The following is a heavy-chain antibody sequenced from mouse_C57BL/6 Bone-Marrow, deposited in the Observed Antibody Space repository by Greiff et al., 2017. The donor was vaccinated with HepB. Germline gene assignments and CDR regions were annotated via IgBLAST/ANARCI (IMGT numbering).Heavy chain of an antibody. CDR2: IHPNSGST. Sequence: QVQLQQPGAELVKPGASVKLSCKASGYTFTSYWMHWVKQRPGQGLEWIGMIHPNSGSTNYNEKFKSKATLTVDKSSSTAYMQLSSLTSEDSAVYYCARPLYYSGSSYWYFDVWGTGTTVTVSS. J-gene: IGHJ1*03. CDR1: GYTFTSYW. CDR3: ARPLYYSGSSYWYFDV. D-gene: IGHD1-1*01. V-gene: IGHV1-64*01.